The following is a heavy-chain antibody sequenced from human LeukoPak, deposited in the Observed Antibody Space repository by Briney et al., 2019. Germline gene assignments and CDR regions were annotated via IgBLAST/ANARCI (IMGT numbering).Heavy chain of an antibody. CDR3: ASPLDGVDY. D-gene: IGHD3-16*01. V-gene: IGHV3-30-3*01. Sequence: GGSLRLSCAASGFTFSSYAVHWVRQAPGKGLEWVAVISYDGSNKYYADSVKGRFTISRDNSKNTLYLQMNSLRAEDTAVYYCASPLDGVDYWGQGTLVTVSS. CDR2: ISYDGSNK. CDR1: GFTFSSYA. J-gene: IGHJ4*02.